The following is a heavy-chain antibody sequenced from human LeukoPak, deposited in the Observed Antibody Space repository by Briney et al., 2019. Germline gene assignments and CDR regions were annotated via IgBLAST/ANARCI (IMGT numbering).Heavy chain of an antibody. V-gene: IGHV3-23*01. CDR1: GFTFSSYA. J-gene: IGHJ6*02. CDR3: AKLGGACSGGSCYSVMDV. D-gene: IGHD2-15*01. CDR2: ISGSGGST. Sequence: GGSLRLSCAASGFTFSSYAMSWVRQAPGKGLEWVSAISGSGGSTYYADSVKGRFTISRDNSKNTLYLQMNSLRAEDTAVYYCAKLGGACSGGSCYSVMDVWGQGTTVTVSS.